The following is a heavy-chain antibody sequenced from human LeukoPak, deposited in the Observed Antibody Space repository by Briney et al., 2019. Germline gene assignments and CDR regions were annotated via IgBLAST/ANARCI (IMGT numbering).Heavy chain of an antibody. V-gene: IGHV3-7*01. D-gene: IGHD3-3*01. CDR2: IKHDGSEK. CDR3: ATDRGWRTSGYYLYYFEY. Sequence: GVSLRLSCAASGFIFTNYFMSRVRQAPGKGLEWVASIKHDGSEKYYVDSVRGRFTISRDNTMNSLYLQMSSLRAEDTAVYYCATDRGWRTSGYYLYYFEYWGQGTLVTYSS. CDR1: GFIFTNYF. J-gene: IGHJ4*02.